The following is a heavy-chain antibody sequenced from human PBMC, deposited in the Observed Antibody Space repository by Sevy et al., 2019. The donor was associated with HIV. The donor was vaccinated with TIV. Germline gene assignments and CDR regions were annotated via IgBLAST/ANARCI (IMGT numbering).Heavy chain of an antibody. CDR3: ARQRIDGMDV. CDR1: GFTFSIFW. J-gene: IGHJ6*02. D-gene: IGHD2-15*01. Sequence: GGCLRLSWTASGFTFSIFWMHWVRQAPGKGLEWVSHINSDGRSTTYADSVKGRFTISRDNAKNTLYLQMNSLRDEDTAVYFCARQRIDGMDVWGQGTTVSVSS. V-gene: IGHV3-74*03. CDR2: INSDGRST.